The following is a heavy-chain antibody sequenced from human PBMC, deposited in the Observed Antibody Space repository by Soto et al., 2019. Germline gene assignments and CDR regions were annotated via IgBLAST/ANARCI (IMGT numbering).Heavy chain of an antibody. CDR3: PLKRWANFDY. J-gene: IGHJ4*02. V-gene: IGHV2-5*02. Sequence: QITLKESGPTLVRPTQTLTLTCTFSGFSLTTSGVGVGWIRQPPGKALEWLAVIYWDDDKRYRPSLKSRHTITKDTSKSQVVLTVTNIDPVDTATYYCPLKRWANFDYWGQRTLVTVSS. D-gene: IGHD4-17*01. CDR2: IYWDDDK. CDR1: GFSLTTSGVG.